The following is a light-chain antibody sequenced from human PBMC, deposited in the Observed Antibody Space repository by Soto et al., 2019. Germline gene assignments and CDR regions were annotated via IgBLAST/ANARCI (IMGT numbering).Light chain of an antibody. J-gene: IGLJ2*01. V-gene: IGLV1-40*01. CDR1: SSNIGAGYD. Sequence: QSVLTQPPSVSGAPGQRVTISCSGSSSNIGAGYDVHWYQQVPGTVPKLVIYDTFNRPSGVPDRFSGSKSGTSASLAITGLQAEDDSDYYCSSYTIGRTVIFGGGTKLTVL. CDR2: DTF. CDR3: SSYTIGRTVI.